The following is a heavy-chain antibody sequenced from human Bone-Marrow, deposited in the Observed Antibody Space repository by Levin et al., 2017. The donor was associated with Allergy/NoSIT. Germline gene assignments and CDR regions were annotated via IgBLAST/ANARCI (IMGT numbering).Heavy chain of an antibody. CDR2: VSYSGIT. CDR3: ARDITVFGVVLAVNDAFDV. CDR1: GGSISSGIYF. V-gene: IGHV4-31*03. J-gene: IGHJ3*01. Sequence: SQTLSLTCTVSGGSISSGIYFWSWVRQLPGQGLEWIGYVSYSGITFYNQSLKSRVTISGDTSKNLFSLTLNSVTAADTAIYYCARDITVFGVVLAVNDAFDVWGQGTMVTVSS. D-gene: IGHD3-3*01.